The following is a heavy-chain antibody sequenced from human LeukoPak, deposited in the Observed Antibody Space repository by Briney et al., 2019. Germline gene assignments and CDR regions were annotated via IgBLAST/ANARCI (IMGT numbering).Heavy chain of an antibody. CDR3: ARGLGTYCGGDCYDYYLGY. D-gene: IGHD2-21*02. Sequence: SQTLSLTCTVSGGSISSGGYYWRWIRQHPGKGLEWIGYIYYSGSTYYNPSLKSRVTISVDTSKNQFSLKLSSVTAADTAVYYCARGLGTYCGGDCYDYYLGYWGQGTLVTVSS. J-gene: IGHJ4*02. V-gene: IGHV4-31*03. CDR2: IYYSGST. CDR1: GGSISSGGYY.